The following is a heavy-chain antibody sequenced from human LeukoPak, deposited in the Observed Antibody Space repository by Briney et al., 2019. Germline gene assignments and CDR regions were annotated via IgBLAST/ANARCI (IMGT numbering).Heavy chain of an antibody. CDR1: GGTFSSYA. CDR3: ARTGSGSYYSNWFDP. CDR2: IIPIFGTA. Sequence: ASVKVSCKASGGTFSSYAISWVRQAPGQGLEWMGGIIPIFGTANYAQKFQGRVTITADESTSTAYMELSSLRSEDTAVYYRARTGSGSYYSNWFDPWGQGTLVTVSS. V-gene: IGHV1-69*13. D-gene: IGHD3-10*01. J-gene: IGHJ5*02.